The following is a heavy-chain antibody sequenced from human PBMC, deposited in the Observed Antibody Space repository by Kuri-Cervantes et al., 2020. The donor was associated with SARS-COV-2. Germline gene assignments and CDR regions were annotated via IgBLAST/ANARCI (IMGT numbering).Heavy chain of an antibody. J-gene: IGHJ3*02. Sequence: SVKVSCKASGYTFTSYGISWVRQAPGQGLEWMGGIIPIFGTANYAQKFQGRVTITADESTSTAYMELSSLRSEDTAVYYCARGHHYDSSGPDAFDIWGQGTMVTVSS. D-gene: IGHD3-22*01. CDR3: ARGHHYDSSGPDAFDI. CDR2: IIPIFGTA. V-gene: IGHV1-69*13. CDR1: GYTFTSYG.